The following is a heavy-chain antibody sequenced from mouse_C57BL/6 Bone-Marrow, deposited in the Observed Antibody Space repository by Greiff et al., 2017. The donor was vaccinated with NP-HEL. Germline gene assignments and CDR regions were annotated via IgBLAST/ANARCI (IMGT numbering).Heavy chain of an antibody. D-gene: IGHD4-1*01. CDR1: GYTFTDYY. CDR2: INPYNGGT. V-gene: IGHV1-19*01. CDR3: ARDWEADY. J-gene: IGHJ2*01. Sequence: VQLKESGPVLVKPGASVKMSCKASGYTFTDYYMNWVKQSHGKSLEWIGVINPYNGGTSYNQKFKGKATLTVDKSSSTAYMELNSLTSEDSAVYYCARDWEADYWGQGTTLTVSS.